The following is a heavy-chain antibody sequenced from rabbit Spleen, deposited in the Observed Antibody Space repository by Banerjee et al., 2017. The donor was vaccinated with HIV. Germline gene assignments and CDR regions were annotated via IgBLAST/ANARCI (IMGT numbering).Heavy chain of an antibody. Sequence: QEQLEESGGDLVKPEGSLTLTCTASGFSFSSSYWMCWVRQAPGKGLELIACIRAGSTDTPYYASWAKGRFTISKTSSTTVTLQMTSLTAADTATYFCARDGPSGFGSRYSDYLNLWGQGTLVTVS. J-gene: IGHJ4*01. V-gene: IGHV1S45*01. CDR3: ARDGPSGFGSRYSDYLNL. D-gene: IGHD8-1*01. CDR2: IRAGSTDTP. CDR1: GFSFSSSYW.